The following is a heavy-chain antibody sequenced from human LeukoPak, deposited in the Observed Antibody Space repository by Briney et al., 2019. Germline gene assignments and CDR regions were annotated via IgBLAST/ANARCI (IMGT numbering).Heavy chain of an antibody. Sequence: PGGSLRLSCAASGFTVSTKSMRWVRQAPGKGLEWVTYSAESVKGRFTISRDSSKNTLCLQMNRVSRTVRQMGRPPTVMDVWGQGTSVTVS. J-gene: IGHJ6*02. CDR2: T. CDR3: PTVMDV. V-gene: IGHV3-53*01. D-gene: IGHD1-1*01. CDR1: GFTVSTKS.